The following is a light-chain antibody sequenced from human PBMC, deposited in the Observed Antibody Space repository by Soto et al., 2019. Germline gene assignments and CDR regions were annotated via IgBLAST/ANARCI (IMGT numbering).Light chain of an antibody. J-gene: IGLJ1*01. Sequence: QSALTQPPSAFGSPGQSVTISCTGTSSDVGGYNYVSWYQQHPGKAPKLMIYEVSKRPSGVPDRFSGSKSGSTASLTVSGLQADDEADYYCSSYAGSNKEVFGTGTKVPVL. V-gene: IGLV2-8*01. CDR2: EVS. CDR1: SSDVGGYNY. CDR3: SSYAGSNKEV.